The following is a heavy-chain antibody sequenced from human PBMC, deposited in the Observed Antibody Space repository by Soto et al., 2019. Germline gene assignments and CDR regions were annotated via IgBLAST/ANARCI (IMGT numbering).Heavy chain of an antibody. Sequence: SVKVSCKASGFTFTSSAVQWVRQARGQRLEWIGWIVVGSGNTNYAQKFQERVTITRDMSTSTAYMELSSLRSEDTAVYYCAASITMVRGILDYWGQGTLVTVS. V-gene: IGHV1-58*01. D-gene: IGHD3-10*01. CDR3: AASITMVRGILDY. CDR1: GFTFTSSA. CDR2: IVVGSGNT. J-gene: IGHJ4*02.